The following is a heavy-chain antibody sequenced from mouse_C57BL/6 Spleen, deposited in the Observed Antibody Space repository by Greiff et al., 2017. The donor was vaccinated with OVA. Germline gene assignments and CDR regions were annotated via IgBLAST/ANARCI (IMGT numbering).Heavy chain of an antibody. J-gene: IGHJ3*01. CDR3: TYYYGSSPAWFAY. V-gene: IGHV6-3*01. CDR2: IRLKTDNYAT. D-gene: IGHD1-1*01. CDR1: GFTFSNYW. Sequence: EVQVVESGGGLVQPGGSMKLSCVASGFTFSNYWMNWVRQSPEKGLEWVAQIRLKTDNYATHYAESVKGRFTISRDDSKSSVYLQMNNLRAEDTGIYYCTYYYGSSPAWFAYWGQGTLVTVSA.